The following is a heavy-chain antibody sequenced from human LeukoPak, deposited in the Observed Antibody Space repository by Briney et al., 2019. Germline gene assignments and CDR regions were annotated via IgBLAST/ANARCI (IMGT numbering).Heavy chain of an antibody. Sequence: SETLSLTCAVSGYSISSGYYWGWIRQPPGKGLEWIGSIYHSGSTYYNPSLKSRVTISVDTSKNQFPLKLSSVTAADTAVYYCAREGGYSYGPPGYWGQGTLVTVSS. J-gene: IGHJ4*02. D-gene: IGHD5-18*01. V-gene: IGHV4-38-2*02. CDR1: GYSISSGYY. CDR2: IYHSGST. CDR3: AREGGYSYGPPGY.